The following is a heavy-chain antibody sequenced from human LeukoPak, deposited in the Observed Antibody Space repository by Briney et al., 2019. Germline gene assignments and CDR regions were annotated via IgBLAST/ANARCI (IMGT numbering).Heavy chain of an antibody. CDR3: AELGITMIGGV. CDR1: GFTFSSYS. V-gene: IGHV3-21*01. J-gene: IGHJ6*04. Sequence: GGSLRLSCTASGFTFSSYSMNWVRQAPGKGLEWVSSISTSSSYIYYADSVKGRFTISRDNAKNSLYLQMNSLRAEDTAVYYCAELGITMIGGVWGKGTTVTISS. CDR2: ISTSSSYI. D-gene: IGHD3-10*02.